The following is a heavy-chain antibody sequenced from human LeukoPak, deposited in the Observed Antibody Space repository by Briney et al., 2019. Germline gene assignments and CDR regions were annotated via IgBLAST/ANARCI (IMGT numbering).Heavy chain of an antibody. V-gene: IGHV3-48*01. CDR3: ASTVTGGFDY. Sequence: GGSLRLSCAACGFTFSTCSMNWVRQAPGKGLEWVSYISSSSSTIYYADSVKGRFTISRDNAKNSLYLQVNSLRVEDTAVYYCASTVTGGFDYWGQGTPVTVSS. D-gene: IGHD4-17*01. CDR1: GFTFSTCS. CDR2: ISSSSSTI. J-gene: IGHJ4*02.